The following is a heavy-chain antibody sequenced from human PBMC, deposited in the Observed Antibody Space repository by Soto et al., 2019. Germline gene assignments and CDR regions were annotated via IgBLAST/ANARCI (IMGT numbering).Heavy chain of an antibody. V-gene: IGHV4-31*03. J-gene: IGHJ6*02. CDR3: ARDRLTMVRGVPLPVPGV. CDR2: IYYSGST. Sequence: SETLSLTCTVSGGSISSGGYYWSWIRQHPGKGLEWIGYIYYSGSTYYNPSLKSRVTISVDTSKNQFSLKLSSVTAADTAVYYCARDRLTMVRGVPLPVPGVWGPGTTVTVSS. CDR1: GGSISSGGYY. D-gene: IGHD3-10*01.